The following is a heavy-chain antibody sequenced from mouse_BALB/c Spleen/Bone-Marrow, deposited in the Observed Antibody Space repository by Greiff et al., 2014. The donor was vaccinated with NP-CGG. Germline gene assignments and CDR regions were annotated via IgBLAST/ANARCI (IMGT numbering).Heavy chain of an antibody. CDR1: GFTFTDYY. Sequence: EVHLVESGGGLVQPGGSLRLSCAPSGFTFTDYYMSWVRQPPGEALEWLGFIRNKANGYTTVYSASVKGRFTISRDNSQSILYLQMNTLRAEDSATYYCAREGVYYGNPYWYFDVWGAGTTVTVSS. J-gene: IGHJ1*01. CDR2: IRNKANGYTT. D-gene: IGHD2-1*01. V-gene: IGHV7-3*02. CDR3: AREGVYYGNPYWYFDV.